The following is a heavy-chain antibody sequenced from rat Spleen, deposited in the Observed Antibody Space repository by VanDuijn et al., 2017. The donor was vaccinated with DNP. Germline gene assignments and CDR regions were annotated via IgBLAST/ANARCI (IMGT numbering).Heavy chain of an antibody. CDR2: IWSGGST. D-gene: IGHD1-12*02. CDR3: ARNYYDGSYRFAY. J-gene: IGHJ4*01. CDR1: GFSLTSYH. Sequence: QVQLKESGPGLVQPSQTLSLACTVSGFSLTSYHVHWVRQPPGKGLEWIGAIWSGGSTEYNSALKSRLSISRDTSKSQVLLKMNSLQTEDTAMYFCARNYYDGSYRFAYWGQGTSVTVSS. V-gene: IGHV2-15*01.